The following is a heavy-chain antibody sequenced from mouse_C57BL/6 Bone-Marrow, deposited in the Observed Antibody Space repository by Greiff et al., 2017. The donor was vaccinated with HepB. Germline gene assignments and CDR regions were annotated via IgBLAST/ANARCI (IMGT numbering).Heavy chain of an antibody. CDR3: TRTLDGYYVGFAY. D-gene: IGHD2-3*01. V-gene: IGHV6-3*01. Sequence: EVKLVESGGGLVQPGGSMKLSCVASGFTFSNYWMNWVRQSPEKGLEWVAQIRLKSDNYATNYAESVKGRFTISRDDSKSSVYLQMSNLRAEDTGIYYCTRTLDGYYVGFAYGGQGTLVTVSA. CDR2: IRLKSDNYAT. J-gene: IGHJ3*01. CDR1: GFTFSNYW.